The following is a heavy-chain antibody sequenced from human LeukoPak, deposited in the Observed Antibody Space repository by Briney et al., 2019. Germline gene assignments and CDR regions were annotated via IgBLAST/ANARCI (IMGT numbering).Heavy chain of an antibody. CDR3: ARLPGGVVHTFP. CDR1: GVSISSYY. D-gene: IGHD2/OR15-2a*01. J-gene: IGHJ5*02. Sequence: SETLSLTCTVSGVSISSYYWSWIRQPPGKGLEWIGYIFYSGNTIYNPSLKSRVTISVDTSKNQVYLNLTSVTAADTAVYYCARLPGGVVHTFPWGQGILVTVSS. CDR2: IFYSGNT. V-gene: IGHV4-59*08.